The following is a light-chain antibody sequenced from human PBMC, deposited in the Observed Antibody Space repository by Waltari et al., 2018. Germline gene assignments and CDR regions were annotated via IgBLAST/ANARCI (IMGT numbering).Light chain of an antibody. CDR2: AAS. Sequence: DTQLTQSPSFLSASLGERVTITCRASHDIGTFLAWYQQKPGKAPNLLIFAASTLQSGVPSRFSGSGSGTEFTLTISSLQPEDFATYYCQQFKNYPNTFGQGTKLVIK. V-gene: IGKV1-9*01. CDR1: HDIGTF. J-gene: IGKJ2*01. CDR3: QQFKNYPNT.